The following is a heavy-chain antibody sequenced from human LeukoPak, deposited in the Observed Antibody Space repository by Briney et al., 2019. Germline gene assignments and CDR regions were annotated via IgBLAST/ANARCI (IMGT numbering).Heavy chain of an antibody. CDR3: ARGGITMVRGVGYYYYMDV. CDR2: ISYDGSNK. J-gene: IGHJ6*03. D-gene: IGHD3-10*01. V-gene: IGHV3-30*04. Sequence: PGRSLRLSCAASGFTFSSYAMHWVRQAPGKGLEWVAVISYDGSNKYYADSVKGRFTISRDNSKNTLYLQMNSLRAEDTAVYYCARGGITMVRGVGYYYYMDVWGKGTTVTVSS. CDR1: GFTFSSYA.